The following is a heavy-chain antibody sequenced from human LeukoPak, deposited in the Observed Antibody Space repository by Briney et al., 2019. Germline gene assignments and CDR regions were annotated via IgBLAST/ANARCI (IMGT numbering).Heavy chain of an antibody. CDR3: ATVGIAAAGTGYYYYMDV. CDR1: GYTFTSYG. D-gene: IGHD6-13*01. V-gene: IGHV1-18*01. Sequence: ASVKVSCKASGYTFTSYGISWVRQAPGQGLEWMGWISAYNGNTNYAQKVQGRVTMTTDTSTSTAYMELRSLRSDDTAVYYCATVGIAAAGTGYYYYMDVWGKGTTVTVSS. CDR2: ISAYNGNT. J-gene: IGHJ6*03.